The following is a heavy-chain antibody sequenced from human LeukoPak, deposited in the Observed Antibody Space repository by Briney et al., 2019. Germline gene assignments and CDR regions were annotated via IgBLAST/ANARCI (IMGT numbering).Heavy chain of an antibody. D-gene: IGHD7-27*01. Sequence: GGSLRLSCAASGFTFGSYGMTWVRQAPGKGLEWVSGISGSSGGTYYSDSVKGRFTISRDNSKNTLYLRMNSLRAEDTAVYYCVKGRLTGDHWGQGTLVTVSS. CDR1: GFTFGSYG. CDR3: VKGRLTGDH. V-gene: IGHV3-23*01. CDR2: ISGSSGGT. J-gene: IGHJ4*02.